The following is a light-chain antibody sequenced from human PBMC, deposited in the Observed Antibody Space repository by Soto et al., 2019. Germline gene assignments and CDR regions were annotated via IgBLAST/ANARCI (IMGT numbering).Light chain of an antibody. CDR2: DVS. J-gene: IGKJ2*01. CDR1: ESVSSTS. Sequence: EIVLTQSPATLSLSPGERATLSCRASESVSSTSLTWLQHRPGQAPRLLIYDVSTRAPGIPARFSDSGSGTDFTLTISNLEPEDFAVYYCHQRSRWPRTFGQGTKLDMK. V-gene: IGKV3-11*01. CDR3: HQRSRWPRT.